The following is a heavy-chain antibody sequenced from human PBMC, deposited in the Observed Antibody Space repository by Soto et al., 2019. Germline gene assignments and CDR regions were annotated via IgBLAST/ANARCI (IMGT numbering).Heavy chain of an antibody. D-gene: IGHD6-13*01. V-gene: IGHV1-18*01. CDR3: ARVQYIAAAGTFPEYFQH. J-gene: IGHJ1*01. CDR2: ISAYNGNT. CDR1: GYTFTSYG. Sequence: ASVKVSCKASGYTFTSYGISWVRQAPGQGLEWMGWISAYNGNTNYAQKLQGRVTMTTDTSTSTAYMELSSLRSDDTAVYYCARVQYIAAAGTFPEYFQHWGQGTLVTVSS.